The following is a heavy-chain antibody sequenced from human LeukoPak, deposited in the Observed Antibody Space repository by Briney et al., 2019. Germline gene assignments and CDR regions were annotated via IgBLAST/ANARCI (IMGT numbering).Heavy chain of an antibody. CDR2: ISSSSGYI. J-gene: IGHJ4*02. D-gene: IGHD6-19*01. CDR3: ARGNSVAGTDISY. Sequence: GGSLRLSCAASGFTFSTYSMNWVRQAPGKGLEWVSSISSSSGYIYYADSVKGRFTISRDNAKNSLYLQMNSLRAEDTAVYYCARGNSVAGTDISYWGQGTLVTVSS. CDR1: GFTFSTYS. V-gene: IGHV3-21*01.